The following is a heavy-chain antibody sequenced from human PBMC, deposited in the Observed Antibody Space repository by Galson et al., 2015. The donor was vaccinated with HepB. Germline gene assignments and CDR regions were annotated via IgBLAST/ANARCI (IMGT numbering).Heavy chain of an antibody. CDR3: ARARGGGYYYYYYMDV. CDR1: GFTFSSYS. J-gene: IGHJ6*03. Sequence: SLRLSCAASGFTFSSYSMNWVRQAPGKGLEWVSSISSSSSYIYYADSVKGRFTISRDNAKNSLYLQMNSLRAEDTAVYYCARARGGGYYYYYYMDVWGKGTTVTVSS. D-gene: IGHD3-16*01. V-gene: IGHV3-21*01. CDR2: ISSSSSYI.